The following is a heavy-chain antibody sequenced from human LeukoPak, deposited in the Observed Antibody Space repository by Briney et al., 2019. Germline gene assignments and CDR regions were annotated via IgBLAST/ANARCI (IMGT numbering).Heavy chain of an antibody. V-gene: IGHV4-39*01. CDR1: VASISRSSNY. CDR3: AGHSSSSWYSRFDY. D-gene: IGHD6-13*01. J-gene: IGHJ4*02. Sequence: PVLRCLTWTGAVASISRSSNYRDCSRQPRAKERGWGGGIYYSGSTYYNPSLKSRVTISVDTSKSQFSLKLSSVTAANTAVYYCAGHSSSSWYSRFDYWGQGSLVTVAS. CDR2: IYYSGST.